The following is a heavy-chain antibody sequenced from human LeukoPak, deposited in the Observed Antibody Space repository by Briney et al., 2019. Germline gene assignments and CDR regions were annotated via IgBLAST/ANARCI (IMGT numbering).Heavy chain of an antibody. D-gene: IGHD3-22*01. CDR2: INPTGGST. CDR1: GYTFNRYF. V-gene: IGHV1-46*02. CDR3: ARDHRFPTSGYYCPLGY. J-gene: IGHJ4*02. Sequence: ASVKVSCKASGYTFNRYFIHWVRQAPGQGLEWMGIINPTGGSTSYAQKFQGRVTMTRDTSTSTVYMELSSLRSEDTAVYYCARDHRFPTSGYYCPLGYWGQGTLVTVSS.